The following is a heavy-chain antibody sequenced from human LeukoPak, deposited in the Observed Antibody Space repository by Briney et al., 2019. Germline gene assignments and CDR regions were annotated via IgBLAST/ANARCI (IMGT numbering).Heavy chain of an antibody. Sequence: ASVKVSCKASGYTFTSYDINWVRQATGQGLEWMGWMNPNSGNTGYAQKFQGRVTMTRNTPISTAYMELSSLRPEDTAVYYCARAYCGGDCYLRSGANFQHWGQGTLVTVSS. D-gene: IGHD2-21*02. V-gene: IGHV1-8*02. CDR3: ARAYCGGDCYLRSGANFQH. CDR1: GYTFTSYD. J-gene: IGHJ1*01. CDR2: MNPNSGNT.